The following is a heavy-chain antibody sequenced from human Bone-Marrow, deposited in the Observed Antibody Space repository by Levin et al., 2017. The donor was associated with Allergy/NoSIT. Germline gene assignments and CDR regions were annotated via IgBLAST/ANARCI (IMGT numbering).Heavy chain of an antibody. Sequence: GESLKISCAASGFAFRAYAMHWVRQAPGRGLEWVAVMSKDESNKYYADSVEGRFTISRDNARNTLYLQMNSLTTEDTAIYYCAKPKYFGELTNFDLWGRGTLVTVSS. V-gene: IGHV3-30*18. J-gene: IGHJ4*02. CDR2: MSKDESNK. CDR1: GFAFRAYA. D-gene: IGHD3-10*01. CDR3: AKPKYFGELTNFDL.